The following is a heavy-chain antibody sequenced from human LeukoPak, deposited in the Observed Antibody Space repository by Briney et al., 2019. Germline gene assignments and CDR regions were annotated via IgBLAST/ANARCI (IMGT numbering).Heavy chain of an antibody. CDR1: GGSIRSYY. CDR3: AREGRGSTPGY. D-gene: IGHD2-15*01. J-gene: IGHJ4*02. Sequence: PPETLSLTCTVSGGSIRSYYWSWIGQPAGKGLEWIGRIYSSGSTDYNPSLKSRVTMSVDTSKNQFSLKLSSETAADTAVYYCAREGRGSTPGYWGQGTLVTVSS. CDR2: IYSSGST. V-gene: IGHV4-4*07.